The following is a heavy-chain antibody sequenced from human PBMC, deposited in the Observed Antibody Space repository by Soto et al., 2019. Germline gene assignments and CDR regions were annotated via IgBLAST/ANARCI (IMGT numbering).Heavy chain of an antibody. Sequence: PGGSLRLSCAASGFTFSSYAMNWVRQAPGKGLEWVAVISYDGSNKYYANSVKGRFTISRDNSKNTLYLQMNSLRAEDTAVYYCARDGGSGGSCYSGSIFDYWGQGTLVTVSS. V-gene: IGHV3-30-3*01. CDR1: GFTFSSYA. J-gene: IGHJ4*02. D-gene: IGHD2-15*01. CDR2: ISYDGSNK. CDR3: ARDGGSGGSCYSGSIFDY.